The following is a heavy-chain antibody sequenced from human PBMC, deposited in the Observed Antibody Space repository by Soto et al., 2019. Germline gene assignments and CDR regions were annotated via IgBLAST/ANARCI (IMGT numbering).Heavy chain of an antibody. D-gene: IGHD6-13*01. V-gene: IGHV4-34*01. CDR1: GGSFSGYY. CDR3: ATGLTQKLVRVNWFDP. J-gene: IGHJ5*02. Sequence: PSETLSLTCAVYGGSFSGYYWSWIRQPPGKGLEWIGEINHSGSTNYNPSLKSRVTISVDTSKNQFSLKLSSVTAADTAVYYCATGLTQKLVRVNWFDPWGQGTLVTVYS. CDR2: INHSGST.